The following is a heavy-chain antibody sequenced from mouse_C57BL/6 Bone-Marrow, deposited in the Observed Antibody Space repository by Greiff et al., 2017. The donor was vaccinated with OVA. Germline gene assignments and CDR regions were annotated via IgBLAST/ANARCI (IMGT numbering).Heavy chain of an antibody. V-gene: IGHV5-17*01. J-gene: IGHJ3*01. D-gene: IGHD1-1*01. CDR2: ISSGSSTI. CDR1: GFTFSDYG. CDR3: ARGGNYGSSPFAY. Sequence: EVKVEESGGGLVKPGGSLKLSCAASGFTFSDYGMHWVRQAPEKGLEWVAYISSGSSTIYYADTVKGRFTISRDNAKNTLFLQMTSLRSEDTAMYYCARGGNYGSSPFAYWGQGTLVTVSA.